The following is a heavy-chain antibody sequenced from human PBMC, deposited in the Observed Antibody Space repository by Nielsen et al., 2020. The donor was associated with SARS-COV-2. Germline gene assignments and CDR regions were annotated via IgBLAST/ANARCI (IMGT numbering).Heavy chain of an antibody. D-gene: IGHD5-12*01. CDR3: ARSGGYDYGY. Sequence: ASVKVSCKASGYTFTSYGISWVRQAPGQGLEWMGWISAYNGNTNYAQKLQGRVTITRDTSASTVYMELSSLRSEDTAVYYCARSGGYDYGYWGQGTLVTVSS. CDR2: ISAYNGNT. J-gene: IGHJ4*02. CDR1: GYTFTSYG. V-gene: IGHV1-18*04.